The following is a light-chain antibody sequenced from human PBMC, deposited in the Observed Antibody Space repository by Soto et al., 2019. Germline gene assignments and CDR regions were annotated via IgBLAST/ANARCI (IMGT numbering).Light chain of an antibody. Sequence: EIVLTQSPATLSLSPGERATLSCRASQSVSSFLAWYQQKPGQAPRLLIYGASNRATGIPARFSGSGSGTDFTPTISSLEPEDFAVYYCQERSNWYTFGQGTKLEIK. CDR1: QSVSSF. J-gene: IGKJ2*01. CDR2: GAS. CDR3: QERSNWYT. V-gene: IGKV3-11*01.